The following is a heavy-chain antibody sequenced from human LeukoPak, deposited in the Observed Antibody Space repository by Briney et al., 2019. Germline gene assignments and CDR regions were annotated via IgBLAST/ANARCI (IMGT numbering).Heavy chain of an antibody. D-gene: IGHD2-15*01. J-gene: IGHJ4*02. V-gene: IGHV3-7*01. CDR3: ARDESGGYYVY. Sequence: PGGSLRLSCEASGFTFSRHWMSWVRQAPGRGLEWVANINQDGSTKQYADPVRGRFIISRDNAKNSVYLQLSSLKAEDSAVYFCARDESGGYYVYWGQGTLVTVSS. CDR2: INQDGSTK. CDR1: GFTFSRHW.